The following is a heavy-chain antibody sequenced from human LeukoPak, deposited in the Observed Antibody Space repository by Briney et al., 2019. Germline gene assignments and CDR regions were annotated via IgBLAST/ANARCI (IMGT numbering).Heavy chain of an antibody. D-gene: IGHD6-13*01. J-gene: IGHJ4*02. CDR2: IDPSDSYT. V-gene: IGHV5-10-1*01. Sequence: GESLQISCKGYGYSFTSYWISWVRPMPGKGLEWMGRIDPSDSYTNYSPSFQGHVTISADKSISTAYLQWSSLKASDTAIYYCAIGLFSSSWCFDYWGQGTLVPVSS. CDR1: GYSFTSYW. CDR3: AIGLFSSSWCFDY.